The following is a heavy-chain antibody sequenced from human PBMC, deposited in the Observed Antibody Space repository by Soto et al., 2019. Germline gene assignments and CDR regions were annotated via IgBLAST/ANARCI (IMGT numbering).Heavy chain of an antibody. CDR1: GFTFSSYA. Sequence: GGSLRLSCAASGFTFSSYAMSWVRQAPGKGLEWVSAISGSGGSTYYADSVKGRFTISRDNSKNTLYLQMNSLRAEDTAVYFCAKGQGSTWDYYYYGMAVWGQGTTVTVSS. CDR2: ISGSGGST. CDR3: AKGQGSTWDYYYYGMAV. V-gene: IGHV3-23*01. D-gene: IGHD6-13*01. J-gene: IGHJ6*02.